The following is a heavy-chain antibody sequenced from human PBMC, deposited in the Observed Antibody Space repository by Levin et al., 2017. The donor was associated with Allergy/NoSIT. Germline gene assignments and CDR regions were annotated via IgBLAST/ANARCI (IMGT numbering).Heavy chain of an antibody. CDR3: AKDPHYYGSGFDAFDI. CDR2: ISGSGGST. D-gene: IGHD3-10*01. V-gene: IGHV3-23*01. Sequence: GGSLRLSCAASGFTFSSYAMSWVRQAPGKGLEWVSAISGSGGSTYYADSVKGRFTISRDNSKNTLYLQMNSLRAEDTAVYYCAKDPHYYGSGFDAFDIWGQGTMVTVSS. J-gene: IGHJ3*02. CDR1: GFTFSSYA.